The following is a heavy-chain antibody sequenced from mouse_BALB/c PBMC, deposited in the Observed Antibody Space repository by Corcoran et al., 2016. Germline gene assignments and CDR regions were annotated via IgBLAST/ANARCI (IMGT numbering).Heavy chain of an antibody. D-gene: IGHD1-1*01. CDR3: HITTVVEAY. CDR2: IDPENGNT. J-gene: IGHJ3*01. Sequence: EVQLQQSGAELVRPGALFKLSCKASGFNIKGYYMHWLKQRPEQGLEWIGWIDPENGNTIYDPNFQGKASIKADTSSNTAYLQLSSLTSEDTAVYYCHITTVVEAYWGQGTLVTVSA. V-gene: IGHV14-1*02. CDR1: GFNIKGYY.